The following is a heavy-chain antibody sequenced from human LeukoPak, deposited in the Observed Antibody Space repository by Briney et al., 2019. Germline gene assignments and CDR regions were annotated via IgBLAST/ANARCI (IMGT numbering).Heavy chain of an antibody. D-gene: IGHD2-2*01. J-gene: IGHJ6*03. CDR2: ISSSSSTI. Sequence: GGSLRLSCAASGFTFSSYSMSWVRQAPGKGLEWVSSISSSSSTIYYADSVKGRFTISRDNAKNSLYLQMNSLRAEDTAVYYCARVGCSSTSCDFYYYYYYMDVWGKGTTVTISS. CDR1: GFTFSSYS. V-gene: IGHV3-48*04. CDR3: ARVGCSSTSCDFYYYYYYMDV.